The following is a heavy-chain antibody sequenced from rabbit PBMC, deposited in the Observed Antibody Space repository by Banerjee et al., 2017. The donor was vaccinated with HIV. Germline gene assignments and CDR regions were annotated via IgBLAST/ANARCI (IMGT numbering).Heavy chain of an antibody. D-gene: IGHD4-2*01. CDR1: GFSFSNKYV. V-gene: IGHV1S45*01. Sequence: QEQLVESGGGLVKPEGSLTLTCTASGFSFSNKYVMCWVRQAPGKGLEWIACINTNSGNAVYASWAKGRFTISKTSSTTVTLQMTSLTAADTATYFCARDGYAGDVVYGYVFNLWGPGTLVTVS. J-gene: IGHJ4*01. CDR2: INTNSGNA. CDR3: ARDGYAGDVVYGYVFNL.